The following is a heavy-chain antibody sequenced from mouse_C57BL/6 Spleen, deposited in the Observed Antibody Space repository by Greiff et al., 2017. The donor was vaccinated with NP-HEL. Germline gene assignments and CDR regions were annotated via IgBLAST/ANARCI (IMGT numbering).Heavy chain of an antibody. Sequence: QVQLQQSGAELVRPGASVKLSCKASGYTFTDYYINWVKQRPGQGLEWIARIYPGSGNTYYNEKFKGKATLTAEKSSSTAYMQLSSLTSEDSAVYFCARHGLYYAMDYWGQGTSVTVSS. CDR1: GYTFTDYY. CDR3: ARHGLYYAMDY. V-gene: IGHV1-76*01. CDR2: IYPGSGNT. J-gene: IGHJ4*01.